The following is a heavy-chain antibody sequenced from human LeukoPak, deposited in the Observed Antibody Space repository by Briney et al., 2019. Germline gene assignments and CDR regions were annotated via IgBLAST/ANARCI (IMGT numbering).Heavy chain of an antibody. CDR1: GFTFDGYA. V-gene: IGHV3-43*02. CDR2: ISGDGGST. D-gene: IGHD6-13*01. Sequence: GGSLRLSCAASGFTFDGYAMHWVRQAPGKGLEWVSLISGDGGSTYYADSVKGRFTISRDNSKNSLYLQMNSLRTEDTALYYCAKGAYSSSWYAKSYYFDYWGQGTLVTVSS. CDR3: AKGAYSSSWYAKSYYFDY. J-gene: IGHJ4*02.